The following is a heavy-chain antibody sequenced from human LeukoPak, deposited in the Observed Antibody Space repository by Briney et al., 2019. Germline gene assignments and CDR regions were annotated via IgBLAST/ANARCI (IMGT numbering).Heavy chain of an antibody. CDR3: AKDLRRGVQLWLDY. V-gene: IGHV3-23*01. D-gene: IGHD5-18*01. CDR1: GVTFSSSA. Sequence: PGGSLRLSCAASGVTFSSSAMSWVRQAPGKGLEWVSAISGSGGSTYYADSVKGRFTISRDNSKNTLYLQMNSLRAEDTAVYYCAKDLRRGVQLWLDYWGQGTLVTVSS. CDR2: ISGSGGST. J-gene: IGHJ4*02.